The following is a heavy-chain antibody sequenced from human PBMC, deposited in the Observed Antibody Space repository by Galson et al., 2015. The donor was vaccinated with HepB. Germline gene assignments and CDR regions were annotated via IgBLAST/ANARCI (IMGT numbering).Heavy chain of an antibody. J-gene: IGHJ4*02. V-gene: IGHV3-15*01. CDR2: IKSKTDGGTT. CDR3: TTDRVGRRGGSRNDY. CDR1: GFTFSNAW. D-gene: IGHD2-15*01. Sequence: LRLSCAASGFTFSNAWMSWVRQAPGKGLEWVGRIKSKTDGGTTDYAAPVKGRFTISRDDSKNTLYLQMNSLKTEDTAVYYCTTDRVGRRGGSRNDYWGQGTLVTVSS.